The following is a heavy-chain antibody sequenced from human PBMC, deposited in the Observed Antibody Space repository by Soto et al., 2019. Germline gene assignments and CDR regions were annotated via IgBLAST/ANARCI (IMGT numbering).Heavy chain of an antibody. CDR1: GFTFSLYG. J-gene: IGHJ4*02. CDR3: ATWQGSLNFHY. Sequence: GGSQRISCEASGFTFSLYGMHWVRQAPGKGLEWVTAIWDDGRRKDYADSVKDRLFISRDNSKNTLYLQLDSLRPEDSAVYSCATWQGSLNFHYWGQGTLVTVSS. CDR2: IWDDGRRK. V-gene: IGHV3-33*01.